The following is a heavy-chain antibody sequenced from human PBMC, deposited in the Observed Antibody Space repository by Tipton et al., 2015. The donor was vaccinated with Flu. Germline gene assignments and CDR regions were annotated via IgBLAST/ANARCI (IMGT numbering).Heavy chain of an antibody. CDR3: VRDKNEFYVSDL. CDR2: IWYDGTNE. D-gene: IGHD2/OR15-2a*01. CDR1: GFIFSTYG. J-gene: IGHJ5*02. Sequence: SLRLSCAASGFIFSTYGMHWVRQAPGKGLEWVAVIWYDGTNEYYADSVKGRFTILRDNSKNTVYLQMNNLRAEDTAVYYCVRDKNEFYVSDLWAQGTLVTVSS. V-gene: IGHV3-33*01.